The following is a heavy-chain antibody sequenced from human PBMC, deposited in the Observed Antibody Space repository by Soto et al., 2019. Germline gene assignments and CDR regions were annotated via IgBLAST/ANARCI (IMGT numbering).Heavy chain of an antibody. Sequence: QVQLVESGGGVVQPGRSLRLSCAASGFTFSSYGMHWVRQAPGKGLEWVAVIWFDGSNKYYADSVKGRFTISRDNSKNTLYVQINCRRAEDTAVYYCARELVVVVAVTHCYYGMDVWGQGTTVTVSS. D-gene: IGHD2-15*01. J-gene: IGHJ6*02. CDR2: IWFDGSNK. CDR1: GFTFSSYG. CDR3: ARELVVVVAVTHCYYGMDV. V-gene: IGHV3-33*01.